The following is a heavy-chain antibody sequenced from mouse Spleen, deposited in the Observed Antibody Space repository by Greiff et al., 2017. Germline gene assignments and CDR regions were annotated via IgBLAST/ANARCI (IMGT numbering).Heavy chain of an antibody. CDR1: GFSFTSYC. V-gene: IGHV2-2*01. CDR3: ARNGAEVDD. D-gene: IGHD3-3*01. CDR2: SWSGGST. J-gene: IGHJ2*01. Sequence: VKLEESGPGLVQPSQSLSLTCTVSGFSFTSYCVHWVRQSPGKGLEWMGVSWSGGSTDYNAAFLSRLSISKDKSKNHVFFKMNSVHADDTAIYYCARNGAEVDDWGQGTTLTVSS.